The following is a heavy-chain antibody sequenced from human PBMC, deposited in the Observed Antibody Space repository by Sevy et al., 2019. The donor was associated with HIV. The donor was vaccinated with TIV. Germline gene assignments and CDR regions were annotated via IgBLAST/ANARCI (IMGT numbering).Heavy chain of an antibody. CDR3: ARVVEALPGYYYGMDV. J-gene: IGHJ6*02. Sequence: GGSLRLSCVASGFTFSRYAMSWVRQAPGKGLKWVSALGGSVDMTYYADFVKGRFTISRDNSKNTLYLQMNRLRAEDTAVYYCARVVEALPGYYYGMDVWGQGTTVTVSS. V-gene: IGHV3-23*01. CDR1: GFTFSRYA. D-gene: IGHD1-26*01. CDR2: LGGSVDMT.